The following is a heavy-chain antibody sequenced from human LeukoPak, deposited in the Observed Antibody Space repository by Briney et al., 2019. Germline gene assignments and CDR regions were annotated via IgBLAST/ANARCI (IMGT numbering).Heavy chain of an antibody. V-gene: IGHV3-9*01. CDR3: AKDSYGYCSSTSCPWYFDL. J-gene: IGHJ2*01. Sequence: GGSLRLSCAASGFTFDDYAMHWVRQAPGKGLEWVSGISWNSGSIGYADSVKGRFTISRDNAKNSLYLQMNSLRAEDTALYYCAKDSYGYCSSTSCPWYFDLWGRGTLVTVSS. D-gene: IGHD2-2*01. CDR1: GFTFDDYA. CDR2: ISWNSGSI.